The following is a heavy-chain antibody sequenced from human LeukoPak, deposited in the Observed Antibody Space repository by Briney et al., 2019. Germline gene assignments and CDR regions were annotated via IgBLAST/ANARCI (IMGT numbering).Heavy chain of an antibody. J-gene: IGHJ4*02. Sequence: SETLSLTCAVYGGSFSGYYWSWIRQPPGKGLEWIGEINHSGSTNYNPSLKSRVTISVDTSKNQFSLKLSSMTAADTAVYYCARVQKDYDSSGYSDYWGQGTLVTVSS. CDR1: GGSFSGYY. V-gene: IGHV4-34*01. CDR3: ARVQKDYDSSGYSDY. CDR2: INHSGST. D-gene: IGHD3-22*01.